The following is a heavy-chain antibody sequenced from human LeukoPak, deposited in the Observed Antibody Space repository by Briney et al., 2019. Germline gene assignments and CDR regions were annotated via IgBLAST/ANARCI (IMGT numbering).Heavy chain of an antibody. CDR1: GFTFSSYE. D-gene: IGHD5-18*01. V-gene: IGHV3-48*03. Sequence: QPGGSLRLSCAASGFTFSSYEMNWVRQAPGKRLEWVSYISSSGSTIYYADSVKGRFTISRDNAKNSLYLQMNSLRAEDTAVYYCARESSGYSSTVDYWGQGTLVTVSS. CDR3: ARESSGYSSTVDY. CDR2: ISSSGSTI. J-gene: IGHJ4*02.